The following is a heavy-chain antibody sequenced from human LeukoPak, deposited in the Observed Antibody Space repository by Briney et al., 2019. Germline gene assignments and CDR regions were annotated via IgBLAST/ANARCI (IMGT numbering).Heavy chain of an antibody. J-gene: IGHJ1*01. CDR1: GFSFSFYW. CDR3: AKDDDWGRFKD. D-gene: IGHD3-16*01. V-gene: IGHV3-23*01. CDR2: ISPSGGIT. Sequence: PGGSLRLSCAASGFSFSFYWMHWVRQAPGKGLEWVSGISPSGGITYYTDSVRGRSTISRDNSKNTVSLQMNSLRGEDTAVYYCAKDDDWGRFKDWGQGTLVTVS.